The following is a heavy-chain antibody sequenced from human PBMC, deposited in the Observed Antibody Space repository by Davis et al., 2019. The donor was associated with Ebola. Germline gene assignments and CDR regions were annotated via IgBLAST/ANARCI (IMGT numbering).Heavy chain of an antibody. D-gene: IGHD3-9*01. CDR2: ISSSSSTI. J-gene: IGHJ2*01. V-gene: IGHV3-48*02. CDR1: GFTFNIYW. Sequence: GESLKISCAASGFTFNIYWMHWVRQAPGKGLVWVSYISSSSSTIYYADSVKGRFTISRDNAKNSLYLQMNSLRDEDTAVYYCARVTDGAGIFTYWYFDLWGRGTLVTVSS. CDR3: ARVTDGAGIFTYWYFDL.